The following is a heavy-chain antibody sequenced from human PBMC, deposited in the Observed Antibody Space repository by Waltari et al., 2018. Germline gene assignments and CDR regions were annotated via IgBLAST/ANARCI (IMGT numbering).Heavy chain of an antibody. CDR2: ISYDGNAV. J-gene: IGHJ6*02. CDR1: GFSFSSYE. Sequence: EGQLVESGGGLVQPGGSLRLSCAASGFSFSSYEMNWFRQAPGKVLEWISHISYDGNAVYSTDTVQGRFTISRDNARNSLVLHVNSLRVDDTAVYYCARRATLSYYAMDVWGQGTTVTVSS. CDR3: ARRATLSYYAMDV. V-gene: IGHV3-48*03. D-gene: IGHD5-12*01.